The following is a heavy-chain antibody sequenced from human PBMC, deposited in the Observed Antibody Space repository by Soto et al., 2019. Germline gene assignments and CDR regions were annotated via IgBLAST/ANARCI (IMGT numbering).Heavy chain of an antibody. J-gene: IGHJ6*03. CDR1: GFTFSSYW. D-gene: IGHD3-10*01. CDR3: ARGAGGYYYMDV. V-gene: IGHV3-74*01. Sequence: EVQLVESGGGLVQPGGSLRLSCAASGFTFSSYWMHWVHQVPGKGLVWVSRLYTDGSRTSYADSVKGRFTISRDNAKNTLYLQMNSLRAEDTAVYYCARGAGGYYYMDVWGKGTTVTVSS. CDR2: LYTDGSRT.